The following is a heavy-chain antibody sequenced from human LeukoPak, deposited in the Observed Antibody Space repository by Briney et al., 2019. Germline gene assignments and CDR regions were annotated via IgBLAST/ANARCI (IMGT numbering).Heavy chain of an antibody. Sequence: PGGSLRLSCAASGFTFSSYWMHWVRQAPGKGLVWVSRINSDGSSTSYADSVKGRFTISKDNSKNTLYLQMNSLRAEDTAVYYCAKIYGSGSYYNEYWGQGTLVTVSS. CDR3: AKIYGSGSYYNEY. CDR1: GFTFSSYW. CDR2: INSDGSST. J-gene: IGHJ4*02. V-gene: IGHV3-74*01. D-gene: IGHD3-10*01.